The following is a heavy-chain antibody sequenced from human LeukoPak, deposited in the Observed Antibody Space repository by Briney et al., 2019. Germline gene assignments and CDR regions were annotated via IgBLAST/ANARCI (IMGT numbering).Heavy chain of an antibody. V-gene: IGHV4-34*01. CDR1: GGSFSGYY. D-gene: IGHD6-13*01. Sequence: PSETLSLTCAVYGGSFSGYYWSWSRQPPGKGLEWIGEINHSGSTNYNPSLKSRVTMSVDTSKNQFSLKLSSVTAADTAVYYCARDAVGQQLVQGEFDYWGQGTLVTVSS. CDR2: INHSGST. J-gene: IGHJ4*02. CDR3: ARDAVGQQLVQGEFDY.